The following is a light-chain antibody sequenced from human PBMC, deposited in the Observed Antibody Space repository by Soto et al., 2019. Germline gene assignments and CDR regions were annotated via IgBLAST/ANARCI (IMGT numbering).Light chain of an antibody. V-gene: IGLV2-8*01. CDR1: SSDVGGYNY. CDR3: SSYAGQAAGYV. J-gene: IGLJ1*01. Sequence: QSVLTQPPSASGSPGQSVTISCTGTSSDVGGYNYVSWYQQYPGRAPKLIINEVSKRPSGVPDRFSGSKSGDTASLTVSGLQAEDEADYYCSSYAGQAAGYVFGGGTKVTVL. CDR2: EVS.